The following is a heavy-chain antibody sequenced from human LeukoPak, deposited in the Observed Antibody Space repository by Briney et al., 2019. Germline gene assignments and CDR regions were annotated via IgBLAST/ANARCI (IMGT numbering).Heavy chain of an antibody. Sequence: SETLSLNCTVSAGSISSSSYSWGWIRQPPGKGLEWIGSIYYSGTTYYNPSLKSRITISVDTSKIQFSLKLSSVAATDTAVYFCARLRFDFWSGYTHPYFDYWGQGTLVTVSS. CDR1: AGSISSSSYS. CDR3: ARLRFDFWSGYTHPYFDY. V-gene: IGHV4-39*01. D-gene: IGHD3-3*01. CDR2: IYYSGTT. J-gene: IGHJ4*02.